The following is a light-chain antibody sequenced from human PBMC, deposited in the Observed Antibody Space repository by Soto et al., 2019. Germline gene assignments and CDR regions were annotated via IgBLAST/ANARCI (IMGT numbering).Light chain of an antibody. CDR2: AAS. CDR1: QGIRND. V-gene: IGKV1-6*01. Sequence: AIQMTQSPSSLSASVGDRVTITYRASQGIRNDSGWYQQKPGKAPXXLIHAASSLQSGVPSRFSGSGSSTDFTLTISSLQPEDFAVYYCQQYGSTPTFGQGTKVDIK. CDR3: QQYGSTPT. J-gene: IGKJ1*01.